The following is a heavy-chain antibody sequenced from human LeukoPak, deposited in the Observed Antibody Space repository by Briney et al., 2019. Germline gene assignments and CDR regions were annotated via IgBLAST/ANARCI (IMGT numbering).Heavy chain of an antibody. CDR1: GGSISSYY. J-gene: IGHJ4*02. Sequence: NPSETLSLTCTVSGGSISSYYWSWVRQPPGKGLEWVGYIYYSGSTNYNPSLKSRVTISVDTSKNQFSLKLSSVTAADTAVYYCARGGGAYIDVDYWGQGTLVTVSS. V-gene: IGHV4-59*01. D-gene: IGHD3-16*01. CDR3: ARGGGAYIDVDY. CDR2: IYYSGST.